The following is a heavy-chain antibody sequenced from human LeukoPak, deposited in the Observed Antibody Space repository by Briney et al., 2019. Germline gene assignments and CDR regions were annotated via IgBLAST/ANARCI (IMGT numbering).Heavy chain of an antibody. CDR3: ARRGTTDAFDI. CDR2: IGSHSATI. CDR1: GFTFSSYS. V-gene: IGHV3-48*01. J-gene: IGHJ3*02. D-gene: IGHD3-16*01. Sequence: GGSLRLSCAASGFTFSSYSMNWVRQAPGKGLEWVSYIGSHSATIYYADSVKGRFTISRDNAKNSLYLQMNSLRAEDTAVYYCARRGTTDAFDIWGQGTMVTVSS.